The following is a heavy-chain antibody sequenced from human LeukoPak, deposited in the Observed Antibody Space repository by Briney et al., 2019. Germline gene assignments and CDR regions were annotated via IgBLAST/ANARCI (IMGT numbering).Heavy chain of an antibody. D-gene: IGHD6-6*01. J-gene: IGHJ3*02. CDR2: ISSDSSYI. V-gene: IGHV3-21*04. Sequence: GGSLRLSCAASGFTFSSYSMDWVRQAPGKGLEWVSSISSDSSYIYYADSVKGRFTISRDNAKNSLYLQMNSLRAEDTAVYYCARDASSSSSDAFDIWGQGTMVTVSS. CDR3: ARDASSSSSDAFDI. CDR1: GFTFSSYS.